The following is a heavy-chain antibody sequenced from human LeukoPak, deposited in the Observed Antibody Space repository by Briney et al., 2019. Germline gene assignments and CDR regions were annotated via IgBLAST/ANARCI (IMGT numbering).Heavy chain of an antibody. CDR2: ISSSSSFI. D-gene: IGHD4-17*01. Sequence: GGSLRLSCAASGFTFSSYSMNWVRQAPGKGLEWVSSISSSSSFIYYADSVKGRFTISRDNAKNSLYLQMNSLRAEDTAVYYCASSATTVTTNWFDPWGQGTLVTVSS. J-gene: IGHJ5*02. V-gene: IGHV3-21*01. CDR3: ASSATTVTTNWFDP. CDR1: GFTFSSYS.